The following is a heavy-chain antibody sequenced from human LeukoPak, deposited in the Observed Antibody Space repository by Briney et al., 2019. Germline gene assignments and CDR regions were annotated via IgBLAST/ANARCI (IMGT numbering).Heavy chain of an antibody. CDR3: ASRSWELFFDY. CDR1: GFTFSTYW. CDR2: INEDGSEK. D-gene: IGHD1-7*01. V-gene: IGHV3-7*01. Sequence: QPGGSLRLSCAASGFTFSTYWMSWVRQAPGKGLEWVANINEDGSEKYHVDSVKGRFTISRDNAKNSLYLQMNSLRAEDTAVYYCASRSWELFFDYWGQGNMVSVSS. J-gene: IGHJ4*02.